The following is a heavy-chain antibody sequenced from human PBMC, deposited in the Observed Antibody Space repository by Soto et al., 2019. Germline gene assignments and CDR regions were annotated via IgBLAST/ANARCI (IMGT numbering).Heavy chain of an antibody. J-gene: IGHJ6*02. D-gene: IGHD5-12*01. CDR1: RFTFRKYA. V-gene: IGHV3-23*01. Sequence: GGSLRLSCAVSRFTFRKYAMTWVRQAPGKGLEWVSSIGDSDNTTHYADSVKGRFTISRDNSKNTLYLQMNSLRAEDTAVYYCARGVRGYDLYYYGMDVWGQGTTVTVS. CDR3: ARGVRGYDLYYYGMDV. CDR2: IGDSDNTT.